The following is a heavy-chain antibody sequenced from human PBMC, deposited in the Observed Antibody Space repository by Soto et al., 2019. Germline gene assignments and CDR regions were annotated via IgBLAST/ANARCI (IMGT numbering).Heavy chain of an antibody. Sequence: QVQLVESGGGVVQPGRSLRLSCAASGFTFSSYGMHWVRQAPGKGLEWVAVIWYDGSNKYYADSVKGRFTISRDNSKNTLYLQMNSRSAEDTAVYYCARDPSTSFYFDYWGQGTLVTVSS. V-gene: IGHV3-33*01. D-gene: IGHD2-15*01. CDR1: GFTFSSYG. CDR3: ARDPSTSFYFDY. CDR2: IWYDGSNK. J-gene: IGHJ4*02.